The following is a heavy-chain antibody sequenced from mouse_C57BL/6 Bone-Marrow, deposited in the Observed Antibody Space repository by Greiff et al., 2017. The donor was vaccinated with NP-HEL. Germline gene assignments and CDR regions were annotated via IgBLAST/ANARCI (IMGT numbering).Heavy chain of an antibody. J-gene: IGHJ4*01. D-gene: IGHD1-1*01. Sequence: EVQVVESGGGLVQPGGSLKLSCAASGFTFSDYYMYWVRQTPEKRLEWVAYISNGGGSTYYPDTVKGRFTISRDNAKNTLYLQMSRLKSEDTAMYYCARPPYYGSSYDYYAMDYWGQGTSVTVSS. CDR1: GFTFSDYY. CDR2: ISNGGGST. V-gene: IGHV5-12*01. CDR3: ARPPYYGSSYDYYAMDY.